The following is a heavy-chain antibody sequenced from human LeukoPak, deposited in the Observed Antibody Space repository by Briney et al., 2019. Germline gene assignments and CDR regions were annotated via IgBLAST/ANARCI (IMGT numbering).Heavy chain of an antibody. CDR1: GFTFSDYA. CDR3: AKPKYPDSWTGHLIDS. J-gene: IGHJ4*02. D-gene: IGHD3/OR15-3a*01. V-gene: IGHV3-30*02. Sequence: PGGSLRLSCAASGFTFSDYAMHWVRQAPGKGPERVAFIRSDGSNKHYAESLKGRFTISRDNSKNTLYLQVNSLRTEDTAVYYCAKPKYPDSWTGHLIDSWGQGTLVAVSS. CDR2: IRSDGSNK.